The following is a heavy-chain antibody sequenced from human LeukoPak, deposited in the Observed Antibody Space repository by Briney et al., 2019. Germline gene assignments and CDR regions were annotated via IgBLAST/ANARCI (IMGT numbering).Heavy chain of an antibody. CDR2: IYYSGST. J-gene: IGHJ6*03. V-gene: IGHV4-59*08. CDR1: GGSISSYY. CDR3: AVVATHYYMDV. Sequence: SETLSLTCTVSGGSISSYYWSWVRQPPGKGLEWIAYIYYSGSTNYNPSLKSRVTISLDTSKNQFSLKLSSVTAADTAVYYCAVVATHYYMDVWGKGTTVTVSS. D-gene: IGHD2-21*02.